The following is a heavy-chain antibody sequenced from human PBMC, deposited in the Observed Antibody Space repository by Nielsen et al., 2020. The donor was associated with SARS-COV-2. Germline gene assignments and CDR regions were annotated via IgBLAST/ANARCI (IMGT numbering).Heavy chain of an antibody. J-gene: IGHJ4*02. V-gene: IGHV4-59*01. CDR3: ARDPHSSGWWGFDY. CDR1: GGSISSYY. Sequence: SGTLSLTCTVSGGSISSYYWSWIRQPPGKGLEWIGFIYYSGSTSYNPSLKSRVTLSIATSKNQFSLKLISVTVPDTAVYYCARDPHSSGWWGFDYWGQGTLVTVSS. CDR2: IYYSGST. D-gene: IGHD6-19*01.